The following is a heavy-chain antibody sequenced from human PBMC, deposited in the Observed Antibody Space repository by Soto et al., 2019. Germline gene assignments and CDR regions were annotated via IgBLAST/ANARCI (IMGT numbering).Heavy chain of an antibody. Sequence: NPSETLSLTCTVSGGSISSYYWSWIRQPPGKGLEWIGYIYYSGSTNYNPSLKSRVTISVDTSKNQFSLKLSSVTAADTAVYYCARGLAYYYDSSGYYPLDAFDIWGQGTMVTVSS. CDR2: IYYSGST. J-gene: IGHJ3*02. CDR3: ARGLAYYYDSSGYYPLDAFDI. D-gene: IGHD3-22*01. CDR1: GGSISSYY. V-gene: IGHV4-59*01.